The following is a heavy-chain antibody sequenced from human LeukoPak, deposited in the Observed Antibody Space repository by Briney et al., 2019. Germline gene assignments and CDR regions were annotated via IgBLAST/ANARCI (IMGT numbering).Heavy chain of an antibody. V-gene: IGHV1-2*02. CDR1: GYTFTAYY. D-gene: IGHD4-17*01. J-gene: IGHJ4*02. CDR2: IKPSTGDT. CDR3: ARDDYGDLTVSY. Sequence: ASVKVSCKTSGYTFTAYYMHWVRQAPGQGLEWMGWIKPSTGDTNYAQNFQGRVAMTRDTSITTAYMELSRLRSDDTAMYYCARDDYGDLTVSYWGQGTLVTVSS.